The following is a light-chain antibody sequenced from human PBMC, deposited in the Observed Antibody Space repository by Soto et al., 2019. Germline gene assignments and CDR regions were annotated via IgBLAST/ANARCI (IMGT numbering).Light chain of an antibody. CDR2: EVS. V-gene: IGLV2-23*02. CDR3: CSYAGSSTSIVV. CDR1: SSDVGSYNL. J-gene: IGLJ2*01. Sequence: QSALTQPASVSGSPGQSITISCTGTSSDVGSYNLVSWYQQHPGKAPKLMIYEVSKRPSGVSNRFSGSKSGNTASLTISGLQAEDEADYYCCSYAGSSTSIVVFGGGTKLTVL.